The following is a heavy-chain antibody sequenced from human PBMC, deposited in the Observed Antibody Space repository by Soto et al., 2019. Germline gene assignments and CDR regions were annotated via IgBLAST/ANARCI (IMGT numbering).Heavy chain of an antibody. CDR3: AGASDSTWYNWLDP. Sequence: SVKVSCKAPGGNFSSNGIRWVRQAPGQGLELMGGIIPTFGTTNYAHKFRGRVTITADESTGTAYMELSSLRSDDTAVYYCAGASDSTWYNWLDPWGQGTLVTVSS. J-gene: IGHJ5*02. D-gene: IGHD4-4*01. V-gene: IGHV1-69*13. CDR1: GGNFSSNG. CDR2: IIPTFGTT.